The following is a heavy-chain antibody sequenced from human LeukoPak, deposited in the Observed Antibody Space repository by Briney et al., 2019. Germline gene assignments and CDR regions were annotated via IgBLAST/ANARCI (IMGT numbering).Heavy chain of an antibody. CDR3: TTVVSFDYYDSSGYYSPAYAFDI. CDR1: GFTFSNAW. CDR2: IESKTDGGTT. D-gene: IGHD3-22*01. J-gene: IGHJ3*02. V-gene: IGHV3-15*07. Sequence: GGSLRLSCAASGFTFSNAWMNWVRRAPGKGLEWVGRIESKTDGGTTDYAAPVKGRFTISRDDSKNTLYLQMNSLKTEDTAVYYCTTVVSFDYYDSSGYYSPAYAFDIWGQGTMVTVSS.